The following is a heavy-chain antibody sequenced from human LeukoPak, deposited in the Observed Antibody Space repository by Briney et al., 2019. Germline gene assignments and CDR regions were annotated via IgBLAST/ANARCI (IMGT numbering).Heavy chain of an antibody. D-gene: IGHD3-22*01. J-gene: IGHJ3*02. CDR2: IRGCGGST. CDR1: GFTFSSYA. V-gene: IGHV3-23*01. Sequence: GGSLRLSCAASGFTFSSYAMSGVRQAPGKGLEWVSAIRGCGGSTYYADSVKGRFTISRDNSKNTLYLQMNSLRAEDTAVYYCAKDRSGTMIVVADAFDIWGQGTMVTVSS. CDR3: AKDRSGTMIVVADAFDI.